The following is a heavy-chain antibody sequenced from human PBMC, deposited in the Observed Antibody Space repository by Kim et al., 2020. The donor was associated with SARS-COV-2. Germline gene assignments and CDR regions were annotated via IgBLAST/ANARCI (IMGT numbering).Heavy chain of an antibody. CDR3: ARGGYSSSSLLDY. J-gene: IGHJ4*02. V-gene: IGHV3-21*01. Sequence: YADSVKGRFPISRDNAKNSLYLQMNSLRAEDTAVYYCARGGYSSSSLLDYWGQGTLVPVSS. D-gene: IGHD6-6*01.